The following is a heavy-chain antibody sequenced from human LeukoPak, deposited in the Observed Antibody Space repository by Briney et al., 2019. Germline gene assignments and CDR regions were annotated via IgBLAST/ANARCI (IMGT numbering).Heavy chain of an antibody. V-gene: IGHV4-38-2*02. Sequence: SETLSLTCTVSGYSISSGYYWGWIRQPPGKGLEWIGSIYHSGSTYYNPSLKSRVTISVDTSNNQFSLKLSSVTAADTAVNYCVRDPYYYDSSGYYYLYYMDVWGKGTTVTVSS. CDR2: IYHSGST. J-gene: IGHJ6*03. D-gene: IGHD3-22*01. CDR1: GYSISSGYY. CDR3: VRDPYYYDSSGYYYLYYMDV.